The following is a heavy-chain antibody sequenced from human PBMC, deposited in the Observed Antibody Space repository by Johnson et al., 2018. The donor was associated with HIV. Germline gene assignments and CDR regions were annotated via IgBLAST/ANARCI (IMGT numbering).Heavy chain of an antibody. Sequence: VQLVESGGGLVQPGGSLRLSCAASGFTVSSNYMSWVRQAPGKGLEWVSVIYSGGRTYYADSVKGRFTISRDNSKNTAYLQMNRLKTEDTAVYYCTKLVGYCSGGGCYTPGDIWGQGTMVTVSS. V-gene: IGHV3-66*01. D-gene: IGHD2-15*01. CDR3: TKLVGYCSGGGCYTPGDI. CDR1: GFTVSSNY. J-gene: IGHJ3*02. CDR2: IYSGGRT.